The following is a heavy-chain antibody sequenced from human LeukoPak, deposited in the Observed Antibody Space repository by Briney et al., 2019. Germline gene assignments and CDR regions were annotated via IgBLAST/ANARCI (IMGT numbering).Heavy chain of an antibody. CDR3: TSLRGYPSYYYYIDV. CDR2: LYQSGNT. V-gene: IGHV4-59*01. J-gene: IGHJ6*03. D-gene: IGHD3-10*01. Sequence: SETLSLTCTVSGVSLSTYYWSWVRQPPGKGVEWMGHLYQSGNTHYTPSHESRLTISVDTSKNQFSLRLKSVPAADTAIYYCTSLRGYPSYYYYIDVWGRGTTVTVSS. CDR1: GVSLSTYY.